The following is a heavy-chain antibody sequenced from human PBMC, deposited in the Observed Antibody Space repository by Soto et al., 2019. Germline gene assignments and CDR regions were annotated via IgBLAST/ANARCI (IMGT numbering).Heavy chain of an antibody. CDR1: GFTFSDYY. CDR2: ISSSGSTI. V-gene: IGHV3-11*01. CDR3: ARERRLQLTRVDYFDY. D-gene: IGHD5-18*01. Sequence: GGSLRLSCAASGFTFSDYYMSWIRQAPGKGLEWVSYISSSGSTIYYADSVKGRFTISRDNAKNSLYLQMNSLRAEDTAVYYCARERRLQLTRVDYFDYWGQGTAVTVSS. J-gene: IGHJ4*02.